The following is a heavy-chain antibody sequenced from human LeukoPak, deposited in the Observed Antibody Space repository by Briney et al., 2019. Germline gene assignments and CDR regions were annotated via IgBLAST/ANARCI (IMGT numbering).Heavy chain of an antibody. CDR1: GFTFSSYG. J-gene: IGHJ6*02. D-gene: IGHD3-10*01. Sequence: GGSLRLSCASSGFTFSSYGMHCVRQAPGKGLERVAVIWYDGSNKYYADSVKGRFTISRDNSKNTLYLQMNSLRAEDTAVYYCARDIPPYYGNIYGMDVWGQGTTVTVSS. CDR2: IWYDGSNK. CDR3: ARDIPPYYGNIYGMDV. V-gene: IGHV3-33*01.